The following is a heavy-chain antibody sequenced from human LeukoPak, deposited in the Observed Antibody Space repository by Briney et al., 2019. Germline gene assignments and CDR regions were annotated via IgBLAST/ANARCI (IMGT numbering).Heavy chain of an antibody. J-gene: IGHJ4*02. CDR2: IYHSGST. CDR1: GYSISGGYY. Sequence: SETLSLTCTVSGYSISGGYYWGWIRPPPGKGLEWIGSIYHSGSTYYNPSLKSRVTISVDTSKNQFSLKLSSVTAADTAVYYCARAGIAARRGYFDYWGQGTLVTVSS. V-gene: IGHV4-38-2*02. D-gene: IGHD6-6*01. CDR3: ARAGIAARRGYFDY.